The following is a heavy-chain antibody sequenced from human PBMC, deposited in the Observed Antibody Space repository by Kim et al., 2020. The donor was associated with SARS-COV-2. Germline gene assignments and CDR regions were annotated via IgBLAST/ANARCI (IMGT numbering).Heavy chain of an antibody. J-gene: IGHJ5*02. CDR2: IYYSGST. CDR3: ARSYGPTTYSNWFDP. D-gene: IGHD3-16*01. CDR1: VGSISSTNYY. Sequence: SETLSLTCTVSVGSISSTNYYWGWIRQPPGKGLEWIGRIYYSGSTNYNPSLESRVTISVDTSNNQFFLNLTSVTAADTAVYYCARSYGPTTYSNWFDPWGQGTLVTVSS. V-gene: IGHV4-39*01.